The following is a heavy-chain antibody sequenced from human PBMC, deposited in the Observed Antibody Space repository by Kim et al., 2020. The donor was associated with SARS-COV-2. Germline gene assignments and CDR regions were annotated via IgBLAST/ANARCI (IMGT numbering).Heavy chain of an antibody. Sequence: ASVKVSCKASGYTFTSYDINWVRQATGQGLEWMGWMNPNSGNTGYARKFQGRVTMTRDTSITTAFMELSSLRSEDTAVYYCARGEASSYDILTGYFKPHYGMDVWGQGTTVTVSS. CDR1: GYTFTSYD. V-gene: IGHV1-8*01. CDR2: MNPNSGNT. D-gene: IGHD3-9*01. CDR3: ARGEASSYDILTGYFKPHYGMDV. J-gene: IGHJ6*02.